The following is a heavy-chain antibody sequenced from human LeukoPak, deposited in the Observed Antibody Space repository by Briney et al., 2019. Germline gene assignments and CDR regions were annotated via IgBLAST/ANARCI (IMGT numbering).Heavy chain of an antibody. CDR1: GYTFTNYD. CDR3: ARTFYYGGDNWFDP. V-gene: IGHV1-8*01. Sequence: GASVKVSCKASGYTFTNYDINWVRQATGQGLEWMGWMNPNSGHTGYAQKFQGRVTMTRNTSITTAYMELGSLTSEDTAVYYCARTFYYGGDNWFDPWGQGTLVTVSP. J-gene: IGHJ5*02. D-gene: IGHD3-10*01. CDR2: MNPNSGHT.